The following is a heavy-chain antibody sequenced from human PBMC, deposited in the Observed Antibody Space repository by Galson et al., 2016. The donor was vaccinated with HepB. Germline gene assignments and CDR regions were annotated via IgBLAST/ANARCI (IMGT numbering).Heavy chain of an antibody. V-gene: IGHV3-23*01. CDR1: GFTLTGHS. Sequence: SLRLSCAASGFTLTGHSMTWVRQAPGKGLEWVSTIKTSGGNTYYADSVKGRFTISRDDSQNTVYLQMNSLTSEDTALYYCAKVQILITAVTPYYFDDWGQGTLVIVSS. J-gene: IGHJ4*02. CDR2: IKTSGGNT. D-gene: IGHD1-14*01. CDR3: AKVQILITAVTPYYFDD.